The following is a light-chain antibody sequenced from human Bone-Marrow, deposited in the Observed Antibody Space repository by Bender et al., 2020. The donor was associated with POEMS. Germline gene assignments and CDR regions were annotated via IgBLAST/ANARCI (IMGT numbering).Light chain of an antibody. CDR1: SSNIGTNP. CDR3: AAWEDSLNGWV. CDR2: KNS. V-gene: IGLV1-44*01. J-gene: IGLJ3*02. Sequence: QSVLTQPPSASGTPGQRVTISCSGSSSNIGTNPVNWYQQLPGAAPKCLIYKNSQRPSGVPDRFSGSKSGTSASLAISGLQSEDEADYYCAAWEDSLNGWVFGGGTKLTVL.